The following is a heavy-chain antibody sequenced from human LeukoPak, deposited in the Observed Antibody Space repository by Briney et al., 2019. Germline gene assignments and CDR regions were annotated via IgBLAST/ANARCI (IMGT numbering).Heavy chain of an antibody. J-gene: IGHJ5*02. CDR3: AREHCSSTSCSWFDP. D-gene: IGHD2-2*01. CDR1: GYTFTSYY. V-gene: IGHV1-46*01. Sequence: ASVKVSCKASGYTFTSYYMHWVRQAPGQGLEWMGIINPSGGSTSYAQMFQGRVTMTRDTSTSTVYMELSSLRSEDTAVYYCAREHCSSTSCSWFDPWGQGTLVTVSS. CDR2: INPSGGST.